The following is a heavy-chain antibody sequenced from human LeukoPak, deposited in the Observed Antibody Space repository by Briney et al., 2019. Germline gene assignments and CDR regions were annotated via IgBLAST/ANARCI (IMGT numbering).Heavy chain of an antibody. CDR1: GGSISSSSYY. J-gene: IGHJ3*02. Sequence: SETLSLTCTVSGGSISSSSYYWGWIRQPPGKGLEWIGSIYYSGSTYYNPSLKSRVTISVDTSKNQFSLKLSSVTAADTAVYYCARVLLWFGTRGAFDIWGQGTMVTVSS. CDR3: ARVLLWFGTRGAFDI. CDR2: IYYSGST. V-gene: IGHV4-39*07. D-gene: IGHD3-10*01.